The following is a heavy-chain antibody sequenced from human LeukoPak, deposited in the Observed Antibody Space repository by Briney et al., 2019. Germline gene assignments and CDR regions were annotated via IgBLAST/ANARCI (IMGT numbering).Heavy chain of an antibody. D-gene: IGHD1-26*01. J-gene: IGHJ4*02. CDR3: ARRRYSGSSQHFDY. V-gene: IGHV3-7*01. Sequence: PGGSLRLSCAASGFTFSSYWMSWVRQAPGKGLEWVANIKQDGSEKYYVDSAKGRFTISRDNAKNSLYLQMNSLRAEDTAVYYCARRRYSGSSQHFDYWGQGTLVTVSS. CDR2: IKQDGSEK. CDR1: GFTFSSYW.